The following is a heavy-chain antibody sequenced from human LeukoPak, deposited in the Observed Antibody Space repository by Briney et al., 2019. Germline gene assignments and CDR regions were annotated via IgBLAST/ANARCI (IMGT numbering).Heavy chain of an antibody. V-gene: IGHV3-7*01. D-gene: IGHD3-10*01. CDR3: ARGDYYGSGSYYDY. Sequence: GGSLRLSCAASGFTFSSYWMSWVRQAPGKGLEWVANIKQDGSEKYYVDSVKGRFTISRDNAKNSLYLQMNSLRAEDTAVYCCARGDYYGSGSYYDYWGQRTLVTVSS. CDR1: GFTFSSYW. CDR2: IKQDGSEK. J-gene: IGHJ4*02.